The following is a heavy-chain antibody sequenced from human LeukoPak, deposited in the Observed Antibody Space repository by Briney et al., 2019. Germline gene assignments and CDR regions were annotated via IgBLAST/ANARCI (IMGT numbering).Heavy chain of an antibody. V-gene: IGHV5-51*01. CDR3: ARRLGYYDSSAPGAFDI. D-gene: IGHD3-22*01. Sequence: GESLKISCKGSGYSFTSYWIGWVRQMPGKGLERMGIIYPGDSDTRYSPSFQGQVTISADKSISTAYLQWSSLKASDTAMYYCARRLGYYDSSAPGAFDIWGQGTMVTVSS. J-gene: IGHJ3*02. CDR2: IYPGDSDT. CDR1: GYSFTSYW.